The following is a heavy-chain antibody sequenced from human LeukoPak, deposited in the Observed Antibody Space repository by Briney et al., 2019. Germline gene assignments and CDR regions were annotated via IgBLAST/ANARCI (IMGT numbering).Heavy chain of an antibody. Sequence: GGSLRLSCAASGFTFSSYGMHWVRQAPGKGLEWVAVIWYDGSNKYYADSVKGRFTISRDNSKNTLYLQMNSLRAEDTAVYYCARSSLGGPGSRREVYFDYWGQGTLVTVSS. D-gene: IGHD3-16*01. CDR2: IWYDGSNK. CDR1: GFTFSSYG. J-gene: IGHJ4*02. V-gene: IGHV3-33*01. CDR3: ARSSLGGPGSRREVYFDY.